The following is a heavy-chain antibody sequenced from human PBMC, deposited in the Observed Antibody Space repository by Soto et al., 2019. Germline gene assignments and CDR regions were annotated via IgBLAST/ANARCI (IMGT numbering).Heavy chain of an antibody. CDR3: AKDRVRFLEWLSSDYYYGMDV. CDR2: ISYDGSNK. J-gene: IGHJ6*02. V-gene: IGHV3-30*18. D-gene: IGHD3-3*01. Sequence: PGGSLRLSCAASGFTFSSYGMHWVRQAPGKGLEWVAVISYDGSNKYYADSVKGRFTISRDNSKNTLYLQMNSLRAEDTAVYYCAKDRVRFLEWLSSDYYYGMDVWGQGTTVTVSS. CDR1: GFTFSSYG.